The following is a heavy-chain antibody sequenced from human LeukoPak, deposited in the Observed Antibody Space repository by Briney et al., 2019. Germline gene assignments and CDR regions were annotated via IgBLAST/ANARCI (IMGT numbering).Heavy chain of an antibody. Sequence: GSLRLSCAVSGFSLSDYYMNWVRQAPGKGLEWISYVTNTGRSTNYADSVKGRFTISRDSAKNSVSLQLTSLTAEDTAVYYCARGRRGSYYTFQVWGQGTLVSVSS. V-gene: IGHV3-11*01. CDR1: GFSLSDYY. J-gene: IGHJ4*02. CDR2: VTNTGRST. D-gene: IGHD3-16*01. CDR3: ARGRRGSYYTFQV.